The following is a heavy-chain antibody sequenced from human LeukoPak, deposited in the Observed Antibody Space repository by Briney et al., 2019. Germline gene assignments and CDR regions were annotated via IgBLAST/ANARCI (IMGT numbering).Heavy chain of an antibody. J-gene: IGHJ3*02. CDR1: GGSISSGSYY. Sequence: SETLSLTCTVSGGSISSGSYYWSWIRQPAGKGLEWIGRIYTSGSTNYNPSLKSRVTISVDTSKNQFSLKLSSVTAADTAVYYCARALYRTDALDIWGQGTMVTVSS. V-gene: IGHV4-61*02. CDR3: ARALYRTDALDI. CDR2: IYTSGST. D-gene: IGHD5/OR15-5a*01.